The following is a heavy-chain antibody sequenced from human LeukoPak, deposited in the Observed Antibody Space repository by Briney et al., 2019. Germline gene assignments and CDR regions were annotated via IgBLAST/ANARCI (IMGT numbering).Heavy chain of an antibody. Sequence: GGSLRLSCAASGFTFSSYAMSWVRQAPGKGLDWVSAISGSGGSTYYADSVKGRFPISRDNSKNTLYLQMNSLRAEDTAVYYCAKDRSGPTIDYWGQGTLVTVSS. J-gene: IGHJ4*02. V-gene: IGHV3-23*01. CDR3: AKDRSGPTIDY. D-gene: IGHD3-16*02. CDR2: ISGSGGST. CDR1: GFTFSSYA.